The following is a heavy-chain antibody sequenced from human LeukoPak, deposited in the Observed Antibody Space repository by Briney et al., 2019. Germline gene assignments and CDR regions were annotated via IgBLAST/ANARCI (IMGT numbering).Heavy chain of an antibody. V-gene: IGHV1-69*02. D-gene: IGHD1-26*01. CDR2: IIPILGIA. Sequence: ASVKVSCKASGGTFSSYTISWVRQAPGQGLEWMGRIIPILGIANYAQKFQGRVTITADESTSTAYMELSSRRSEETAVYYCSRVPGEWELLGGYYFDYWGQGTLVTVSS. J-gene: IGHJ4*02. CDR1: GGTFSSYT. CDR3: SRVPGEWELLGGYYFDY.